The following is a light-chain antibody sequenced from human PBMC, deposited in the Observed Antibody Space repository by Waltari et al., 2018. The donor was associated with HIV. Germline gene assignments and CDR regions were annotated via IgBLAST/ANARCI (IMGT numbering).Light chain of an antibody. CDR3: QSYDSSLSVWV. V-gene: IGLV1-40*01. CDR1: SSTIGAGYD. CDR2: GNS. Sequence: QSVLTQPPSVSGAPGQRVTISRTGSSSTIGAGYDVHWYQQLPGTAPKLLIYGNSNRPSGVPDRFSGSKSGTSASLASTGLLAEDEADYYCQSYDSSLSVWVFGGGTKLTVL. J-gene: IGLJ3*02.